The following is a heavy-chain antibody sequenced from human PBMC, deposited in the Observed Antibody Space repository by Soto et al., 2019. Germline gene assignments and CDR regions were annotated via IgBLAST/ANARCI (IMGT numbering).Heavy chain of an antibody. Sequence: GGSLRLSCAASGFTFSRFEMSWVRQAPGKGLEWVSSVSGSGDRTFYADSVKGRFTVSRDNSKNTLTLQMNSLRAEDTAIYYCAKDRTLAARLLLYFDSWGQGSRVTVSS. CDR1: GFTFSRFE. J-gene: IGHJ4*02. V-gene: IGHV3-23*01. CDR3: AKDRTLAARLLLYFDS. CDR2: VSGSGDRT. D-gene: IGHD6-6*01.